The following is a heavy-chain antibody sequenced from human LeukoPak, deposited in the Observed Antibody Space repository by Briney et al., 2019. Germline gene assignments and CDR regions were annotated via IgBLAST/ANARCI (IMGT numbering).Heavy chain of an antibody. J-gene: IGHJ6*04. Sequence: ASVKVSCKASGGTFSSYAISWVRQAPGQGLEWMGGIIPIFGTANYAQKFQGRVTITADKSTSTAYMELSSLRSEDTAVYYCATPGEGTSWPPPNLNYYYYYGMDVWGKGTTVTVSS. D-gene: IGHD2-2*01. V-gene: IGHV1-69*06. CDR1: GGTFSSYA. CDR2: IIPIFGTA. CDR3: ATPGEGTSWPPPNLNYYYYYGMDV.